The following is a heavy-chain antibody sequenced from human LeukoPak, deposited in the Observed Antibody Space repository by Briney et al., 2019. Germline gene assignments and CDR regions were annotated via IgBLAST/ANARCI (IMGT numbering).Heavy chain of an antibody. CDR3: ARDTDTAMDV. V-gene: IGHV3-72*01. CDR1: RSFSDHY. J-gene: IGHJ6*02. CDR2: TKNRGESHIT. Sequence: GGSLRLSCVASRSFSDHYMDRVGPAPGKGLGWIGRTKNRGESHITQYAASVNGRFTASRDDSKTSLYLQMNNLKTEDTAVYYCARDTDTAMDVWGQGTTVTVSS.